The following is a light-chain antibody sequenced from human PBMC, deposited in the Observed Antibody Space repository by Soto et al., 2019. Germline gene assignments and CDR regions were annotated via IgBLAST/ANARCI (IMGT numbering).Light chain of an antibody. CDR2: DAS. J-gene: IGKJ4*01. CDR3: QQRSNWPLT. CDR1: QSVSSY. V-gene: IGKV3-11*01. Sequence: EIVLTQSPATLSLSPGERATLSCRASQSVSSYLAWYQQKPGQAPRLLIYDASNRATGIPARFSGSGSGTAFTLAISSLEPEDFACYYCQQRSNWPLTFGRGTKVEIK.